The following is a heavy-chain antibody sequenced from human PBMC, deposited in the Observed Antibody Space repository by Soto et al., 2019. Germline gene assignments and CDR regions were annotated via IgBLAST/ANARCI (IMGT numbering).Heavy chain of an antibody. CDR1: GDSISSHH. D-gene: IGHD6-6*01. CDR3: ARDARGSSPWYFDL. CDR2: IHTSGSS. V-gene: IGHV4-4*07. J-gene: IGHJ2*01. Sequence: VQLQESGPGLVRPSETLSLTCSVFGDSISSHHWSWIRQPAGKGLEWIGRIHTSGSSSHNPSLKGRVTMSTDTSNDQMSLLLKSVNAADTAVYYCARDARGSSPWYFDLWGRGTLVTVSS.